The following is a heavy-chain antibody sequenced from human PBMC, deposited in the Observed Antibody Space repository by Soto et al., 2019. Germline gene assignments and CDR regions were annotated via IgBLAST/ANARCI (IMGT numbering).Heavy chain of an antibody. Sequence: PSQTLSLTCAVSGDSVSSNNIAWNWLRQSPWRGLEWLGRTYYRSKWYNEYAVSVRSRITINLDNSKNTLSLQMNSLTAEDTAVYFCAKRRGAGGHFDYWGQGALVTVSS. CDR2: TYYRSKWYN. V-gene: IGHV6-1*01. D-gene: IGHD2-15*01. CDR3: AKRRGAGGHFDY. J-gene: IGHJ4*02. CDR1: GDSVSSNNIA.